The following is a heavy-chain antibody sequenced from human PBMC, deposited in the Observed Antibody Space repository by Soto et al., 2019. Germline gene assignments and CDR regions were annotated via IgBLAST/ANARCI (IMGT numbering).Heavy chain of an antibody. V-gene: IGHV1-69*06. J-gene: IGHJ4*02. Sequence: ASVKVSCKASGGTFNNYVINWVRQAPGQGLEWMAGIIPIFGTPNYAQKFQGRVTITADKSTSTAYMELNSLRSGDTAVYYCAGRCDGTNCLAHFDYWGQGTLVTVSS. CDR2: IIPIFGTP. CDR1: GGTFNNYV. D-gene: IGHD2-2*01. CDR3: AGRCDGTNCLAHFDY.